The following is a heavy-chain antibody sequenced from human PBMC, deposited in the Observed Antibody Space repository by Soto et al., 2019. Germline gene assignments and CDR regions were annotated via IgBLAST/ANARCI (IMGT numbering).Heavy chain of an antibody. Sequence: QVQLVQSGAEVKKPGSSVKDSCVASGGTFSTYGVSWVRQAPGQGFEWMGGIIPLVGTTNYEQRFQGRVSMRVDEATATGEMEMRSLRSYDASGYLCAREADRRWLELFDYWGQGTLVTVSS. J-gene: IGHJ4*02. CDR2: IIPLVGTT. V-gene: IGHV1-69*01. CDR1: GGTFSTYG. D-gene: IGHD3-22*01. CDR3: AREADRRWLELFDY.